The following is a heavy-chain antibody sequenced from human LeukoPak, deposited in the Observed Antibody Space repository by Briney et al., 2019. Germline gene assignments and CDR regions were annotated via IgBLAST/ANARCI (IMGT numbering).Heavy chain of an antibody. CDR2: IYNSGST. CDR3: ARDLRIYGSSGYYAFDI. Sequence: PSETLSLTCSVSGGSISGYYWSWIRQPPGKGQEWIGYIYNSGSTNYNPSLKSRVTISVDTSKNHFSLKLSSVTAADTAVYYCARDLRIYGSSGYYAFDIWGQGTMVTVSS. J-gene: IGHJ3*02. CDR1: GGSISGYY. D-gene: IGHD3-22*01. V-gene: IGHV4-59*01.